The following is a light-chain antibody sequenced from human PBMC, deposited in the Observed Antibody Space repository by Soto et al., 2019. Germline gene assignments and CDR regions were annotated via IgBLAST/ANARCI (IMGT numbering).Light chain of an antibody. V-gene: IGKV1-9*01. J-gene: IGKJ4*01. CDR2: AAF. CDR1: QDISSY. Sequence: DIQLTQSPSFLSASVGDRVTITCRTSQDISSYLAWYQQKPGKAPQLLISAAFTLQSGVPSRFSGSGSGTEFTLTISSLQPEDFANYYCQQLKSYPLSFGGGTKVEI. CDR3: QQLKSYPLS.